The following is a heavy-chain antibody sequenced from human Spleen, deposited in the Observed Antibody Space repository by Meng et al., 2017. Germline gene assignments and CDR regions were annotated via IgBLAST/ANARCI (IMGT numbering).Heavy chain of an antibody. J-gene: IGHJ5*02. CDR2: INHSGST. V-gene: IGHV4-34*01. CDR3: ARGRDSSSSINWFDP. CDR1: GGSISSYY. Sequence: GSLRLSCTVSGGSISSYYWSWIRQPPGKGLERIGEINHSGSTNYNPSLKSRVTISVDTSKNQFSLKLSSVTAADTAVYYCARGRDSSSSINWFDPWGQGTLVTVSS. D-gene: IGHD6-13*01.